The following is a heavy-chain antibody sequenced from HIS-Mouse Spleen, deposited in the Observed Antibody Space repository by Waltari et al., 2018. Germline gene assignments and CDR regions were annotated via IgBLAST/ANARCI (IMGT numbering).Heavy chain of an antibody. V-gene: IGHV1-2*02. D-gene: IGHD3-10*01. Sequence: QVQLVQSGAEVKKPGASVKVSCKASGYTFTGYYMHWVRQAPGQGLEWMGWINPNSGGTNYAQKFQGRVTMTRDTSISTAYMELSRLRSDDTAVYYCARGGITMVRGVIIPHDMGYYFDYWGQGTLVTVSS. CDR1: GYTFTGYY. CDR3: ARGGITMVRGVIIPHDMGYYFDY. J-gene: IGHJ4*02. CDR2: INPNSGGT.